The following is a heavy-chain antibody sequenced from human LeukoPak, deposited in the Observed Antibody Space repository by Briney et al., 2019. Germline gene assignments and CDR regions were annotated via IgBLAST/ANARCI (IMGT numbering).Heavy chain of an antibody. CDR2: ISSSSSYI. D-gene: IGHD6-6*01. CDR3: ARDGIAAPPFDY. CDR1: GFTFSSYS. Sequence: PGGSLRLSCAASGFTFSSYSMNWVRQAPGKGLEWVSSISSSSSYIYYADSVKGRFTISRDNAKNSLYLQMNSLRAEDTAVYYCARDGIAAPPFDYWGQGTLVTVSS. V-gene: IGHV3-21*01. J-gene: IGHJ4*02.